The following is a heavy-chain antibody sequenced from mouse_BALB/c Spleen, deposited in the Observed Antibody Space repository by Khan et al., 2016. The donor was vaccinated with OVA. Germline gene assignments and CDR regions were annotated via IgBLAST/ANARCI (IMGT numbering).Heavy chain of an antibody. CDR3: ARSGGNFHWYFDV. J-gene: IGHJ1*01. D-gene: IGHD2-1*01. CDR1: GFTFSSFG. V-gene: IGHV5-17*02. Sequence: EVQLVESGGGLVQPGGSRKLSCAASGFTFSSFGMHWVRQAPKKGLEWVAYMSSGSSTIYYVDTVKGRFTISRDNPKKTLFLQMISLRSEDTAMYYCARSGGNFHWYFDVWGAGTSVTVSS. CDR2: MSSGSSTI.